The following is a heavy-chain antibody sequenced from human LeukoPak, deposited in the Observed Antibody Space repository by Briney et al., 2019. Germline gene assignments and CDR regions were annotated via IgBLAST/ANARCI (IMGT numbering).Heavy chain of an antibody. J-gene: IGHJ6*02. CDR1: GGSISGTDLY. D-gene: IGHD2-15*01. CDR3: EKDSHLDV. CDR2: IHSSGNS. V-gene: IGHV4-39*01. Sequence: PSETLSLTCTVSGGSISGTDLYGGWFRQLPGKGLEWIGNIHSSGNSFCNPSLKSRVTISVDTSKNQFSLKLSSVTAADTAVYYCEKDSHLDVWGQGTTVTVSS.